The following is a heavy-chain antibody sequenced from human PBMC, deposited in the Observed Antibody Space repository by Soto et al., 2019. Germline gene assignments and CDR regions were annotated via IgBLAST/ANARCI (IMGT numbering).Heavy chain of an antibody. D-gene: IGHD3-16*01. J-gene: IGHJ4*02. Sequence: TSETLSLTCAVYGVSFSSYYWTWIRQTPGKGLEWIGEIDHYGSTNYNSALGSRATISVDTPKNHFSLTLSSVTAADTGTYYCARVASCFSVTCYGFPSLWGQGIPVSVSP. CDR2: IDHYGST. CDR1: GVSFSSYY. V-gene: IGHV4-34*01. CDR3: ARVASCFSVTCYGFPSL.